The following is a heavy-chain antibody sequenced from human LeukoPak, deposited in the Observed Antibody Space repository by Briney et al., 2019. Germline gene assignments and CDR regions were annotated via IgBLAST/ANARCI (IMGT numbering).Heavy chain of an antibody. CDR3: ARCGYSDAWSCDH. D-gene: IGHD5-18*01. Sequence: ASVKVSCKASGYTFNSYTIHWVRQAPGQRLECMGWINTGNGNTEYSQKFQGRVTVTTDTSASTAYMELSSLRSEHTAVYYCARCGYSDAWSCDHWGQGTLVTVSS. V-gene: IGHV1-3*04. J-gene: IGHJ5*02. CDR1: GYTFNSYT. CDR2: INTGNGNT.